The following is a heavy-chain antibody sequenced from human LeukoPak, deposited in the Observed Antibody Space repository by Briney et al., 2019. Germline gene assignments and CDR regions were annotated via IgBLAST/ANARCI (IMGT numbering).Heavy chain of an antibody. CDR1: DDSFSSHY. CDR2: ISYIGST. V-gene: IGHV4-59*11. Sequence: SETLSLTCAVSDDSFSSHYWTWIRQPPGEGLEWIGYISYIGSTNYNPSLKSRVTISIDTSKNQFSLKLTSVTAADTAVYYCARDLVTVTKGFDIWGQGTMVSVSS. CDR3: ARDLVTVTKGFDI. J-gene: IGHJ3*02. D-gene: IGHD4-17*01.